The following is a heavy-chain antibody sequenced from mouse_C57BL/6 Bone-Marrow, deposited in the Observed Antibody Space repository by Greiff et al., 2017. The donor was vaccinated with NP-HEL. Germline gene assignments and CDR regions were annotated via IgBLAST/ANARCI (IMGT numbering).Heavy chain of an antibody. D-gene: IGHD1-1*01. CDR3: TTGGSSPYAMDY. CDR1: GFNIKDDY. V-gene: IGHV14-4*01. Sequence: VQLQQSGAELVRPGASVKLSCTVSGFNIKDDYMHWVKQRPEQGLEWIGWIDPENGDTEYASKFQGKAPITADTSSNTAYLQLSSLTSEDTAVYYCTTGGSSPYAMDYWVKEPQSPSPQ. J-gene: IGHJ4*01. CDR2: IDPENGDT.